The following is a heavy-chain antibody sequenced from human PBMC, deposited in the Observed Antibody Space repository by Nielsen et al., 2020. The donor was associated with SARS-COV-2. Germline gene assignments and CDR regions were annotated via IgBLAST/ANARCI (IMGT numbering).Heavy chain of an antibody. CDR2: ISTSGGGT. CDR1: GFTFSDYA. V-gene: IGHV3-23*01. Sequence: GGSLRLSCAASGFTFSDYAMTWVRQAPGKGLEWVSSISTSGGGTYSADSVKGRFTISRDNSKNTLFLHMNSLKAEDTAVYYCAKGNSKLSWFGELALYYYYYGLDVWGQGTTVTVSS. D-gene: IGHD3-10*01. J-gene: IGHJ6*02. CDR3: AKGNSKLSWFGELALYYYYYGLDV.